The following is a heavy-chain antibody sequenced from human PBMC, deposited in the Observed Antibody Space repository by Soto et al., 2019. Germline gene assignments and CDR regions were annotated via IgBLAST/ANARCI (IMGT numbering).Heavy chain of an antibody. CDR2: IYYSGST. CDR1: GGSISSSSYY. Sequence: QLQLQESGPGLVKPSETLSLTCTVSGGSISSSSYYWGWIRQPPGKGLEWIGSIYYSGSTYYNPSLKSRVTISVDTSKNQFSLKLSSVTAADTAVYYCARQILRFLPPAYYYYGMDVWGQGTTVTVSS. V-gene: IGHV4-39*01. D-gene: IGHD3-3*01. J-gene: IGHJ6*02. CDR3: ARQILRFLPPAYYYYGMDV.